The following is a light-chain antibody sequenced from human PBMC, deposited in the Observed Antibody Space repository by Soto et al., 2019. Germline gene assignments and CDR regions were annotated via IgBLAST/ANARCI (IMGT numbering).Light chain of an antibody. CDR3: QQRTDRPTWT. J-gene: IGKJ1*01. Sequence: EIVLTQSPATLSLSPGKRATLSCRASQSIGLAIAWYQHKPGQAPRLLIFDASQRATGIPARFSGSGSATDFTLPISSLETQDFAVYYCQQRTDRPTWTFGQGTQVDIK. CDR1: QSIGLA. CDR2: DAS. V-gene: IGKV3-11*01.